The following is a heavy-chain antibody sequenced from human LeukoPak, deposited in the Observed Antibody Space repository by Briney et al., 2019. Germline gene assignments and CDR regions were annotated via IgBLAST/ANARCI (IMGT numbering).Heavy chain of an antibody. V-gene: IGHV3-48*03. J-gene: IGHJ4*02. D-gene: IGHD5-18*01. CDR3: AKRTGDTAMVT. Sequence: GGSLRLSCAASGFTFSSYEMNWVRQAPGKGLEWVSYISSSGSTIYYADSEKGRFTISRGNAKNSLYLQMNSLRAEDTAVYYCAKRTGDTAMVTWGQGTLVTVSS. CDR1: GFTFSSYE. CDR2: ISSSGSTI.